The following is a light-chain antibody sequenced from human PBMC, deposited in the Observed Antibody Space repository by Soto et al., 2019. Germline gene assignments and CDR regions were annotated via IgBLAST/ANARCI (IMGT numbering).Light chain of an antibody. CDR3: QQYSSYPYT. CDR2: TAS. V-gene: IGKV1-5*03. Sequence: DIHMTQSPSTLSASVGDIVTITCRASQSISSWLARYQQNPGTPPKLLIYTASSLRSGVPSRFSGSGSGTEFTLTISSLQPDDFATYYCQQYSSYPYTFGQGTKLAI. CDR1: QSISSW. J-gene: IGKJ2*01.